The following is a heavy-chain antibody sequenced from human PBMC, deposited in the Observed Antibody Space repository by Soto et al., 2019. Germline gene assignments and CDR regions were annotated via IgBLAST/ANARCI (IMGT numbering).Heavy chain of an antibody. CDR2: MYNSGST. CDR3: ARGASDSGYLYYYYGMDV. Sequence: PSETLSLTCTVSGGSISSYYWIWIRQPPGKGLEWIGYMYNSGSTNYNPSLKSRVTVSIDTSKNQFSLKLSSVTAADTAVYYCARGASDSGYLYYYYGMDVWGQGTTVTVSS. CDR1: GGSISSYY. D-gene: IGHD5-12*01. J-gene: IGHJ6*02. V-gene: IGHV4-59*12.